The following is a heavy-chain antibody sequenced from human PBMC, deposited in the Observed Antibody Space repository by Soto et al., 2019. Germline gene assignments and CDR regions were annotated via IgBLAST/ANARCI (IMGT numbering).Heavy chain of an antibody. CDR3: ARLHCNSPNCVPLDP. J-gene: IGHJ5*02. V-gene: IGHV4-39*01. CDR1: GGSISDDTYY. Sequence: QLQLQESGPGLVKPSETLSLTCTVSGGSISDDTYYWGWIRQPPGKGLEWIGSISYSGTSSYNPSLQSRVSMSVDTSKKQLSLRLISVIAADTAVYYCARLHCNSPNCVPLDPWGQGTLVIVSS. CDR2: ISYSGTS. D-gene: IGHD2-2*01.